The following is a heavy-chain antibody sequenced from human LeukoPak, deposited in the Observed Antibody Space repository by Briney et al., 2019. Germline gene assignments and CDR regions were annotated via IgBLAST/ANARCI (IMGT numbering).Heavy chain of an antibody. CDR1: GYSFTSYW. CDR2: IYPGDSDT. D-gene: IGHD4-17*01. CDR3: ARRGYGNYQHTFDY. Sequence: GESLKISCKGSGYSFTSYWIGWVRQVPGKGLECMGIIYPGDSDTTYSPSFQGQVTISADKSITTAFLQWGSLKASDTAIYYCARRGYGNYQHTFDYWGQGTLVTVSS. J-gene: IGHJ4*02. V-gene: IGHV5-51*01.